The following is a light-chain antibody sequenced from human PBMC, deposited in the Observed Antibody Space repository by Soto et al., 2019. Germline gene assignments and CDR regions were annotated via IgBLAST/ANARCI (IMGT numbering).Light chain of an antibody. CDR2: DAS. Sequence: DIQMTQSPSTLSASVGDRVTITCRASQSISSWLAWYQQKTGKAPKLLIYDASSLESGVPSRLSGSGSGTEFTLTISSLQPDDFATYYCQQYNSYLYTFGQGTKLEIK. J-gene: IGKJ2*01. CDR3: QQYNSYLYT. CDR1: QSISSW. V-gene: IGKV1-5*01.